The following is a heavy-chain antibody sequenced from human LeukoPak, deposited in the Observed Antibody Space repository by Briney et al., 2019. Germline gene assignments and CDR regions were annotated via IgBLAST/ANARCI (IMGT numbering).Heavy chain of an antibody. CDR2: INPSGGST. CDR1: GYTFTSYY. J-gene: IGHJ5*02. V-gene: IGHV1-46*01. D-gene: IGHD3-10*01. CDR3: ARETSITMVRGVGNP. Sequence: ASVKVSCKASGYTFTSYYMHWVRQAPGQGLEWMGIINPSGGSTSYAQKFQGRVTMTRDTSTSTVYMELSSLRSEDTAVYYCARETSITMVRGVGNPWGQGTLVTVSS.